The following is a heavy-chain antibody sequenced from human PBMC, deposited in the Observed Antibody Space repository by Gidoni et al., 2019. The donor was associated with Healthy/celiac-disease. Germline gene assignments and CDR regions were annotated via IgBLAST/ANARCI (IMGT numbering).Heavy chain of an antibody. Sequence: QVQLVQSGAEVKQPGSSVKVSCKASGGTFRSYAISWVPQGPGQGLEWMGGIIPIFGTANYAQKFQGRVTITADESTSTAYMELSSLRSEDTAVYYCARGISNGGNLDYWGQGTLVTVSS. CDR3: ARGISNGGNLDY. J-gene: IGHJ4*02. CDR1: GGTFRSYA. V-gene: IGHV1-69*01. D-gene: IGHD2-8*01. CDR2: IIPIFGTA.